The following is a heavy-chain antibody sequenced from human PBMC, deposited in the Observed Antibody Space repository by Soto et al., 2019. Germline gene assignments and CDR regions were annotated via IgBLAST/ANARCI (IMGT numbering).Heavy chain of an antibody. J-gene: IGHJ3*02. Sequence: GGSLRLSCVASGFTLSTYWMAWVRQTPGKGLEFVANIRPDGNEINYVDSVKGRFTIPRDNAKNSLFLQMNSLRHDDTAVYYCGTDQWGGAFDIGGQGTTVTVSS. CDR1: GFTLSTYW. V-gene: IGHV3-7*01. CDR2: IRPDGNEI. D-gene: IGHD3-10*01. CDR3: GTDQWGGAFDI.